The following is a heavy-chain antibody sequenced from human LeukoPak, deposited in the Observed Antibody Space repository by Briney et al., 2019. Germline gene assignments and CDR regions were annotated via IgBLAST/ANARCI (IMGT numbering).Heavy chain of an antibody. V-gene: IGHV3-23*01. D-gene: IGHD4-23*01. CDR3: AQRGLSGGVDY. Sequence: GGSLRLSCAASGFTFSSYAMSWVRQAPGRGLEWVSAISGSGGSTYYADSVKGRFTISRDNSKNTLYLQMNSLRAEDTAVYYCAQRGLSGGVDYWGQGTLVTVSS. J-gene: IGHJ4*02. CDR2: ISGSGGST. CDR1: GFTFSSYA.